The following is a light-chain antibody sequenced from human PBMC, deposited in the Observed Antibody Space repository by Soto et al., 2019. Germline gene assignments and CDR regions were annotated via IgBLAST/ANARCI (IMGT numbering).Light chain of an antibody. CDR2: KAS. Sequence: DIQMTQSPSTLSASVGDRVTITCRASQSISMWLVWYQQKPGKAPNLLIYKASNLQSGVPSRFSGSGSGTEFTLTISSLQPDDFATYYCQQYNSYWTFGQGTKVEIK. CDR3: QQYNSYWT. V-gene: IGKV1-5*03. CDR1: QSISMW. J-gene: IGKJ1*01.